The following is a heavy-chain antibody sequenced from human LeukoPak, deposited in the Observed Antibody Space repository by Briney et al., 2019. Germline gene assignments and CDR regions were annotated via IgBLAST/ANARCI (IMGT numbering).Heavy chain of an antibody. Sequence: SETLSLTCTVSGGSISSYYWSWIRQPPGKGLEWIGYIYYSGSTNYNPSLKSRVTISVDTPKNQFSLKLSSVTAADTAVYYCARDSYGSGDNWFDPWGQGTLVTVSS. D-gene: IGHD3-10*01. CDR3: ARDSYGSGDNWFDP. CDR1: GGSISSYY. J-gene: IGHJ5*02. CDR2: IYYSGST. V-gene: IGHV4-59*01.